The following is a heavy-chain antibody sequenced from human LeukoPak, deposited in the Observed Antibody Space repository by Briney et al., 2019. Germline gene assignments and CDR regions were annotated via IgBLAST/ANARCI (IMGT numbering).Heavy chain of an antibody. CDR2: IFYSGST. CDR3: ARAIRVRGVIGY. J-gene: IGHJ4*02. V-gene: IGHV4-39*07. Sequence: SETLSLTCTVSGGSISTSNYYWGWIRQPPGKGLEWIGNIFYSGSTYYGPSLKSRLTISLDTSRNQFSLKLSSVTAADTAVYYCARAIRVRGVIGYWGKGTLVTVSS. D-gene: IGHD3-10*01. CDR1: GGSISTSNYY.